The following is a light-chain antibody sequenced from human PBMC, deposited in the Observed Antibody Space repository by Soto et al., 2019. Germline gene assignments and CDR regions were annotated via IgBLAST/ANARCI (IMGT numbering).Light chain of an antibody. Sequence: QSALTQPASVSGSPGQSITISCTGTSSDVGGYNYVSWYQQHPGKAPKLMIYDVSNRPSGVSNRFSGSKSGNTASLTISGRQADDEDDYYCSSSTSSSTLRVFGGGTKLTVL. J-gene: IGLJ2*01. CDR2: DVS. CDR3: SSSTSSSTLRV. CDR1: SSDVGGYNY. V-gene: IGLV2-14*01.